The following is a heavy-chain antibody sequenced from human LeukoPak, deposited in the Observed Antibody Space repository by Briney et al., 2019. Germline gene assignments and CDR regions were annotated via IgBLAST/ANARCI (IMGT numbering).Heavy chain of an antibody. D-gene: IGHD6-13*01. Sequence: ASVKVSCKASGYTFTGYYMHWVRQAPGQGLEWMGWINPNSGGTNYAQKFQGRVTMTRDTPISTAYMELSRLRSDDTAVYYCARACSRQLVLRMGYWGQGTLVTVSS. CDR3: ARACSRQLVLRMGY. V-gene: IGHV1-2*02. CDR2: INPNSGGT. J-gene: IGHJ4*02. CDR1: GYTFTGYY.